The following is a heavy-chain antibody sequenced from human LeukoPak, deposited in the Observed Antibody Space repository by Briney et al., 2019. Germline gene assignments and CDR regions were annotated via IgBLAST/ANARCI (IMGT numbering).Heavy chain of an antibody. D-gene: IGHD3-10*01. J-gene: IGHJ6*04. Sequence: SETLSLICTVSGGSISTYYWSWIRQPAGKGPEWIGRINSNGNTNYNPSLKSRVSMSVDTSKNHFSLNVSSVTAADTAVYYCARDRLGFRVEVWGEGTTVTVSS. CDR1: GGSISTYY. CDR3: ARDRLGFRVEV. CDR2: INSNGNT. V-gene: IGHV4-4*07.